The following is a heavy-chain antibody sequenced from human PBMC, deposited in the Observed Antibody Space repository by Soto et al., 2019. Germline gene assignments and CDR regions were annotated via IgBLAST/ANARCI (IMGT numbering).Heavy chain of an antibody. J-gene: IGHJ4*02. Sequence: SVKVSCKASGCTFSSYAISWVRQAPGQGLEWMGGIIPIFGTANYAQKFQGRVTITADESTSTAYMELSSLRSEDTAVYYCARDNYDSSGYGPSFDYWGQGTLVTVSS. V-gene: IGHV1-69*13. CDR3: ARDNYDSSGYGPSFDY. D-gene: IGHD3-22*01. CDR2: IIPIFGTA. CDR1: GCTFSSYA.